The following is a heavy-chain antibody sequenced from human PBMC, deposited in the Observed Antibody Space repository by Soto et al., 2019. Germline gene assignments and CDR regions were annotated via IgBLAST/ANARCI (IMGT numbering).Heavy chain of an antibody. CDR3: ARHFIESYDLNYDYIWGSYPLFDI. D-gene: IGHD3-16*02. J-gene: IGHJ3*02. Sequence: QLQLQESGPGLVKPSETLSLTCTVSGGSISSSSYYWGWIRQPPGKGLEWIGSIYYSGSTYYNPSLKSRVTISVDTSKNQFSLKLSSVTAADTAVYYCARHFIESYDLNYDYIWGSYPLFDIWGQGTMVTVSS. V-gene: IGHV4-39*01. CDR1: GGSISSSSYY. CDR2: IYYSGST.